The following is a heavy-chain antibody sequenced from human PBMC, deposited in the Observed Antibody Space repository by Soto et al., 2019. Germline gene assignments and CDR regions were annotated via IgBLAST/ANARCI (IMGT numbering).Heavy chain of an antibody. CDR3: VRSVPAATWQYSGMDV. J-gene: IGHJ6*02. D-gene: IGHD2-2*01. CDR2: IYHSGTF. V-gene: IGHV4-4*02. CDR1: GDSVSSSSC. Sequence: QVRLQESGPGLVEPSGTLSLTCAVSGDSVSSSSCWSWVRQAPGKGLEWIGEIYHSGTFNYNPSLARRVSMSVAKSRHQLSLNLKSVTAADTAVYYCVRSVPAATWQYSGMDVWGQGTTVTVSS.